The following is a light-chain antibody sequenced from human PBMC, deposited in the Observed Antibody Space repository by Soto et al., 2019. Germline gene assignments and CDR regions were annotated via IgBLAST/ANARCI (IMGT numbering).Light chain of an antibody. V-gene: IGKV3-20*01. CDR3: QQYNNWPGT. CDR1: QRVGSNY. J-gene: IGKJ4*01. Sequence: DIVLTQTPGALALSPGDRATLSCRASQRVGSNYLAWYQQKTGQPPRLLIHGASSRATGVPDRFSGSGSGTDFSLTISRLEPEDFAIYFCQQYNNWPGTFGGGTTGDIK. CDR2: GAS.